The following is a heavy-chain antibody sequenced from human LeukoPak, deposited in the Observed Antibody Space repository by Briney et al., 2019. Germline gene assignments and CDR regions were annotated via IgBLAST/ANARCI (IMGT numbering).Heavy chain of an antibody. Sequence: ASLKVSCKASGYTFTGPYIHWMRQAPGQGPEWMGWINPNSGGTKYAQKFQGRVTVTRDTSTSTAYMELSGLRTDDTATYYCARVEYCTKGVCINYDLWGQGTRVTVSS. CDR1: GYTFTGPY. J-gene: IGHJ4*02. CDR2: INPNSGGT. CDR3: ARVEYCTKGVCINYDL. D-gene: IGHD2-8*01. V-gene: IGHV1-2*02.